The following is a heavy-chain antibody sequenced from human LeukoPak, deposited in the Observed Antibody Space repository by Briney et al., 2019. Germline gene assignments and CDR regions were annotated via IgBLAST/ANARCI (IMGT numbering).Heavy chain of an antibody. V-gene: IGHV3-30*18. CDR1: GFTFGSYG. D-gene: IGHD6-13*01. J-gene: IGHJ4*02. CDR2: ISYDGSNK. Sequence: GGSLRLSCAASGFTFGSYGMHWVRQAPGKGLEWVAVISYDGSNKYYADSVKGRFTISRDNSKNTLYLQMNSLRAEDTAVYYCAKHKYSSSWYGLDYWGQGTLVTVSS. CDR3: AKHKYSSSWYGLDY.